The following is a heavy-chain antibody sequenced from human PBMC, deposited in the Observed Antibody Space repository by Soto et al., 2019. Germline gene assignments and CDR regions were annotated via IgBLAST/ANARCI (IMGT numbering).Heavy chain of an antibody. CDR3: ATQEVGGSYVYTFDP. V-gene: IGHV4-39*01. D-gene: IGHD1-26*01. Sequence: QLQLQESGPGLVKPSETLSLTCTVSGGSISSSNYWGWIRQPPGKGLEWIGSIYYSGSTYYNPSLKSRVTISVDTSKTQFSLKLSSVTAADTAVYYCATQEVGGSYVYTFDPWGQGTLVTVSS. J-gene: IGHJ5*02. CDR1: GGSISSSNY. CDR2: IYYSGST.